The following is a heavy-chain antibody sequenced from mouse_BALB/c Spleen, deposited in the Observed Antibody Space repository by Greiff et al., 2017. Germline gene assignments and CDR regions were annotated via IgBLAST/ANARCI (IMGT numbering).Heavy chain of an antibody. V-gene: IGHV3-6*02. CDR1: GYSITSGYY. CDR3: ARDLDDGGYYFDY. D-gene: IGHD1-1*01. CDR2: ISYDGSN. Sequence: EVQLVESGPGLVKPSQSLSLTCSVTGYSITSGYYWNWIRQFPGNKLEWMGYISYDGSNNYNPSLKNRISITRDTSKNQFFLKLNSVTTEDTATYYCARDLDDGGYYFDYWGQGTTLTVSS. J-gene: IGHJ2*01.